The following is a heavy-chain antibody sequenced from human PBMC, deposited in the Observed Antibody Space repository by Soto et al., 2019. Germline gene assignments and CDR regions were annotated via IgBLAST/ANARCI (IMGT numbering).Heavy chain of an antibody. V-gene: IGHV4-30-4*02. CDR2: IYYSGST. Sequence: PSDTLSLTCTVSGGSISSGDYYWSWIRQPPGKGLEWIGYIYYSGSTYYNPSLKSRVTISVDTSKNQFSLKLSSVTAADTAVYYCARAVVVPAAIGPFDYWGQGTLVTV. CDR3: ARAVVVPAAIGPFDY. D-gene: IGHD2-2*02. CDR1: GGSISSGDYY. J-gene: IGHJ4*02.